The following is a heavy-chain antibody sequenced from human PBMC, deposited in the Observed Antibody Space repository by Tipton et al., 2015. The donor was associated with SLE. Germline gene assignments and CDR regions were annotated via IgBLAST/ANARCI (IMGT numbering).Heavy chain of an antibody. J-gene: IGHJ5*02. V-gene: IGHV4-39*07. CDR1: GGSISSSSYY. D-gene: IGHD3-3*01. CDR2: ISHTDPT. Sequence: TLSLTCTVSGGSISSSSYYWGWIRQPPGKGLEWIGSISHTDPTYYNPSLKSRITMSVDTSTNQFSLKLTSVTAADTAVYYCARLEDPFGIFGVPKGWFDPWGQGTLVTVSS. CDR3: ARLEDPFGIFGVPKGWFDP.